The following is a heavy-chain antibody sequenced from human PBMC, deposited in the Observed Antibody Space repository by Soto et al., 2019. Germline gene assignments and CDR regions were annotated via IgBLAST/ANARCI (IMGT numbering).Heavy chain of an antibody. Sequence: QLQLQESGPGLVKPSETLSLTCTVSGGSISSSIHYWVWIRQPPGEGLEWIGNIYYSGRTFYNPSLKSRVTISVDTSRNQFSLSLNSVTAADTAVYYCARPTDRQGGFDAFDIWGQGTMVTVSS. CDR1: GGSISSSIHY. D-gene: IGHD5-12*01. J-gene: IGHJ3*02. V-gene: IGHV4-39*01. CDR2: IYYSGRT. CDR3: ARPTDRQGGFDAFDI.